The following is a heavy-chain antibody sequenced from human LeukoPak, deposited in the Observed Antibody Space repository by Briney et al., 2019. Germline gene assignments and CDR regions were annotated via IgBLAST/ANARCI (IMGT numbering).Heavy chain of an antibody. J-gene: IGHJ4*02. CDR1: GGSISSYY. V-gene: IGHV4-4*07. CDR3: ARQIGQQLVSDY. CDR2: IYTSGST. Sequence: PSETLSLTCTVSGGSISSYYWSWIRQPAGKGLEWIGRIYTSGSTKYNPSLKSRVTMSLDTSKNQFSLKLRSVTAADTAVYYCARQIGQQLVSDYWGQGTLVTVSS. D-gene: IGHD6-13*01.